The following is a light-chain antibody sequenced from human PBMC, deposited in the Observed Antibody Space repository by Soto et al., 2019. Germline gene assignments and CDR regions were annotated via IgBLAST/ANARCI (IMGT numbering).Light chain of an antibody. Sequence: EIVLTQSPASLSLSTGDRATLSCRASQSVNNYVAWYQQKPGQAPRLLIYDASKRATGIPARFSGSGSGTDFTLTISSLEPEDFAVYYCQQRSNWPPTFGGGTMVDVK. CDR3: QQRSNWPPT. V-gene: IGKV3-11*01. J-gene: IGKJ4*01. CDR2: DAS. CDR1: QSVNNY.